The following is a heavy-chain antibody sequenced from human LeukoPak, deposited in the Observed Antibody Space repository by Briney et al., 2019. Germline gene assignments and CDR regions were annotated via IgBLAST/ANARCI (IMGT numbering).Heavy chain of an antibody. Sequence: GGSLRLSCAASGFTFSSYWMSWVRQAPGKGLEWVTNIKDDGSEKYYVDSVKGRFTISRDDAKNSLYLQMNSLRSDDTAVYYCARYYYDSSGSDYGMDVWGKGTTVTVSS. J-gene: IGHJ6*04. CDR3: ARYYYDSSGSDYGMDV. V-gene: IGHV3-7*03. CDR1: GFTFSSYW. CDR2: IKDDGSEK. D-gene: IGHD3-22*01.